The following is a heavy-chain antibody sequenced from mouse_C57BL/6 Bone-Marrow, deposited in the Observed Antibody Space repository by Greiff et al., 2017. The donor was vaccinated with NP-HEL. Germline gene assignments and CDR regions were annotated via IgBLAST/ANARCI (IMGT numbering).Heavy chain of an antibody. D-gene: IGHD2-4*01. CDR2: IRLKSDNYAT. CDR3: TENYDYDKDFSFAY. CDR1: GFTFSNYW. V-gene: IGHV6-3*01. Sequence: EVKLMESGGGLVQPGGSMKLSCVASGFTFSNYWMNWVRQSPEQGLEWVAQIRLKSDNYATHYAESVKGRFTISRDDSKSSVYLQMNNLRAEDIGIYYCTENYDYDKDFSFAYWGQGTLVTVSA. J-gene: IGHJ3*01.